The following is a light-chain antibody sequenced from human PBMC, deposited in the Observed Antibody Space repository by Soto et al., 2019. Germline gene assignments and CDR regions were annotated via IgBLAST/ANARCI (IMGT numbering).Light chain of an antibody. CDR2: DAS. J-gene: IGKJ4*01. CDR3: QQYDELPLT. CDR1: QDINNF. V-gene: IGKV1-33*01. Sequence: DIQMTPSPSSLSASVGDRVTLTCQASQDINNFLNWVQQKPGKAPQVLIYDASKLETGVPSRFSGSVTGTNFTFTLSSLQPEDIATYYCQQYDELPLTFGGGIKAEIK.